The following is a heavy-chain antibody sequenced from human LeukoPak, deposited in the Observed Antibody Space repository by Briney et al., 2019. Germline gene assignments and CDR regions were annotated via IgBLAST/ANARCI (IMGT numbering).Heavy chain of an antibody. V-gene: IGHV3-74*01. D-gene: IGHD5-12*01. CDR1: GFTFSSYW. CDR2: ISSDGSTT. CDR3: ARDRGYASDY. Sequence: GGSLRLSCAASGFTFSSYWMHWVRQAPGKGLVWVSRISSDGSTTSYAESVKGRFTISRDNAKNTLYLQMNSLRAEDTAAYYCARDRGYASDYWGQGTLVIVSS. J-gene: IGHJ4*02.